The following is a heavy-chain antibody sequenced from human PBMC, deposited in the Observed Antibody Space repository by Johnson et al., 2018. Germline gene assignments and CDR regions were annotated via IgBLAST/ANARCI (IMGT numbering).Heavy chain of an antibody. Sequence: VQLVESGGGVVPPGRSLRLSCTTSGITFSDYGMHWVRQAPGKGLEWVTFISYDGSNKYYADSVTGRFTISRDNSRNTLYLQMNSLRGEDKVVYYYATGGFLEWLPTNEYFHHWGQGTLVTVSS. J-gene: IGHJ1*01. CDR3: ATGGFLEWLPTNEYFHH. D-gene: IGHD3-3*01. V-gene: IGHV3-30*02. CDR2: ISYDGSNK. CDR1: GITFSDYG.